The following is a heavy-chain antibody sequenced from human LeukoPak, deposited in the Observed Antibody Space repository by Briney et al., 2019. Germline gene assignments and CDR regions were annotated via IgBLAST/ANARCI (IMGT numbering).Heavy chain of an antibody. J-gene: IGHJ2*01. CDR2: IYSGATT. V-gene: IGHV3-53*01. D-gene: IGHD3-3*02. CDR3: ARVGDHFHWNLDL. CDR1: GFNVSTKY. Sequence: PGGSLRLSCAASGFNVSTKYMNWVRQAPGKGLEWVSIIYSGATTYYADSVKGRFTISRDTSKNTLSLQMNSLRAEDTAVYFCARVGDHFHWNLDLWGRGTLVSVSS.